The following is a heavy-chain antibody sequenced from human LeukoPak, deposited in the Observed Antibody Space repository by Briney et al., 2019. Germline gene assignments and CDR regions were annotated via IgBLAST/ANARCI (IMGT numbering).Heavy chain of an antibody. V-gene: IGHV3-33*06. D-gene: IGHD6-6*01. Sequence: GRSLRLSCAASGFTFSSYGMHWVRQAPGKGLEWVAVIRYEGSNKYYADSVNGRFTISRDNSKNTLYLQITSLPAEDTAVYYWAKGGEGSSSFFWGQGTLVTVSS. CDR2: IRYEGSNK. CDR3: AKGGEGSSSFF. J-gene: IGHJ4*02. CDR1: GFTFSSYG.